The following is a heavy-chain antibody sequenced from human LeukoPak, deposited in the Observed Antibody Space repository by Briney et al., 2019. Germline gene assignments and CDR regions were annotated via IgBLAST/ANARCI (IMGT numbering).Heavy chain of an antibody. CDR3: ARLKFYDSTGYSPGYYMDV. V-gene: IGHV4-4*07. D-gene: IGHD3-22*01. J-gene: IGHJ6*03. Sequence: PSETLSLTCTVSGGSISSYYWNWIRQPAGKGLEWIGRIYGSGITDYNPSLKSRVTMSLDTSKKQFSLKLRSVTAADTAVYYCARLKFYDSTGYSPGYYMDVWGKGTTVTVFS. CDR2: IYGSGIT. CDR1: GGSISSYY.